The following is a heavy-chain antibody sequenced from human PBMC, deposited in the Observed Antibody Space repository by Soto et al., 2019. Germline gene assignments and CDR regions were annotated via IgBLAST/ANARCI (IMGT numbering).Heavy chain of an antibody. CDR3: ARGRTRSSCYDY. CDR2: ISTTGGT. Sequence: EVQLVESGGGLVQPGGSLRLSCAASGFTFSTDDMHWVRQATGKGLEWVAAISTTGGTHYPDSVKGRFTISRDNAKNSLYLQMNSLRAGDTAVYYYARGRTRSSCYDYWGQGTLVTVSP. V-gene: IGHV3-13*01. CDR1: GFTFSTDD. D-gene: IGHD2-15*01. J-gene: IGHJ4*02.